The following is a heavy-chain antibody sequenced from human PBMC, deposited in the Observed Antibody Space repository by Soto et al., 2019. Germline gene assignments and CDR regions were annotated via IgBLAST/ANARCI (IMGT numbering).Heavy chain of an antibody. CDR1: GFSLSNARMG. J-gene: IGHJ4*02. V-gene: IGHV2-26*01. CDR2: IFSNDEK. CDR3: ARHGRGVAARPLDY. Sequence: SGPTLVNPTETLTLTCTVSGFSLSNARMGVSWIRQPPGKALEWLAHIFSNDEKSYSTSLKSRLTISKDTSKSQVVLTMTNMDPVDTATYYCARHGRGVAARPLDYWGQGTLVTVSS. D-gene: IGHD1-26*01.